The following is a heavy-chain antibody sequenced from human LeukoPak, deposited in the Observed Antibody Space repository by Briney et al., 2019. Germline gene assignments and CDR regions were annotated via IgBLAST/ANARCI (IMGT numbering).Heavy chain of an antibody. D-gene: IGHD3-10*01. Sequence: GGSLRVSCAASGFTFSRYSMSWVRQAPGKGLEWLSFVSSGSASVDYADSVKGRFTISRDNAKNSLYLQMNSLTVEDTAVYYCASGGSYFDYWGQGTLVTVSS. V-gene: IGHV3-48*04. J-gene: IGHJ4*02. CDR1: GFTFSRYS. CDR2: VSSGSASV. CDR3: ASGGSYFDY.